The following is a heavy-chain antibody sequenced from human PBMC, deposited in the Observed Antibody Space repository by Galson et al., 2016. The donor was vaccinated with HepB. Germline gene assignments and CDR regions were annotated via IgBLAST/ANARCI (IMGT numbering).Heavy chain of an antibody. J-gene: IGHJ6*02. CDR2: INPHSGGT. D-gene: IGHD5-18*01. V-gene: IGHV1-2*04. CDR1: GYTFTAYY. CDR3: ARERDASMASYYYYGMDV. Sequence: SVKVSCKASGYTFTAYYIHWVRQAPGQGLEWMGWINPHSGGTNYAQKFQGWVTMTRDTSISTTYMERRRLRSDDTAMYYCARERDASMASYYYYGMDVWGQGTTVTVS.